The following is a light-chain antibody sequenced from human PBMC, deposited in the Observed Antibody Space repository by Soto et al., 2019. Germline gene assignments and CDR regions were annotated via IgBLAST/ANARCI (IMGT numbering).Light chain of an antibody. CDR1: SSDVGSYDL. Sequence: QSVLTQPASVSGSPEQSITISCTGTSSDVGSYDLVSWYQHHPGKAPKLMIYEVSKWPSGVSNRSSGSKSGNTASLTISGLQAEDEADYYCCSYAGTNTLVFGGGTKLTVL. CDR2: EVS. V-gene: IGLV2-23*02. CDR3: CSYAGTNTLV. J-gene: IGLJ2*01.